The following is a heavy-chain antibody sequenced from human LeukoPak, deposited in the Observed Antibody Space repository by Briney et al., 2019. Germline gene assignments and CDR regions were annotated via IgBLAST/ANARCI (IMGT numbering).Heavy chain of an antibody. Sequence: HPGGSLRLSCAASGFPFSRYWMTWVRQAPGKGLEWVANIKYDGSEKFYVGSVRGRFTISRDNTNNSLHLQMNSLRAEDTAIYYCARDPTYDPGSPLGYGGQGTLVAVSS. V-gene: IGHV3-7*01. J-gene: IGHJ4*02. CDR1: GFPFSRYW. D-gene: IGHD3-10*01. CDR3: ARDPTYDPGSPLGY. CDR2: IKYDGSEK.